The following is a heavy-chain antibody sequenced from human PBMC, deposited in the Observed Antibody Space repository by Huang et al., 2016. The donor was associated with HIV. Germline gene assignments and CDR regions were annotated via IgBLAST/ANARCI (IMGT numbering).Heavy chain of an antibody. CDR2: IKSDGRRT. Sequence: EVQLVESGGGLVQPGGSLRLSCAASGFTFSSYWMHWVRQAPGKGLVWVSRIKSDGRRTSYADSVKGRFTISRDNAKNTLYLQMNSLRAEDTAVYYCARDSQQWLVEDYWGQGTLVTVSS. J-gene: IGHJ4*02. D-gene: IGHD6-19*01. V-gene: IGHV3-74*01. CDR1: GFTFSSYW. CDR3: ARDSQQWLVEDY.